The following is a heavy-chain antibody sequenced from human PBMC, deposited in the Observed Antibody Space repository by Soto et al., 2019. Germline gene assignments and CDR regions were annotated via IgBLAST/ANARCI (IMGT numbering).Heavy chain of an antibody. CDR1: GFTFSASW. V-gene: IGHV3-7*01. Sequence: PGGSLRLSCAASGFTFSASWMNWVRQTPGKGPEWVANMNTDGRVKNYAESVRGRFTISRDNAKNSLYLQMNGLRAEDTAVYSCARGYDYLIDYWGQGTPVTVSS. CDR2: MNTDGRVK. D-gene: IGHD3-22*01. CDR3: ARGYDYLIDY. J-gene: IGHJ4*02.